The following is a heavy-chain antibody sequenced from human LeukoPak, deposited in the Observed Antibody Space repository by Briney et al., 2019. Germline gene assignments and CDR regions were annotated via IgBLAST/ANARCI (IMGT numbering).Heavy chain of an antibody. CDR3: ARGRYCSADICSGGDAFDI. CDR2: IYTRGST. V-gene: IGHV4-4*07. J-gene: IGHJ3*02. D-gene: IGHD2-15*01. CDR1: GGSINNYY. Sequence: LSETLSLTCTVSGGSINNYYWSWIRQPAGKGLEWIGRIYTRGSTNYNPSLKGRVTMSVDTSKNQFSLKLSSVTAADTAVYYCARGRYCSADICSGGDAFDIWGQGTMVSVSS.